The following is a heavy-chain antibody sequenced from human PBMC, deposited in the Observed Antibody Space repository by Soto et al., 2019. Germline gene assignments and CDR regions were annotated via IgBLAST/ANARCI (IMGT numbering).Heavy chain of an antibody. CDR1: GYTFTSYA. J-gene: IGHJ3*02. CDR2: INAGNGNT. V-gene: IGHV1-3*01. Sequence: QVQLVQSGAEVQKPGASVKVSCKASGYTFTSYAIHWVRQAPGPRLEWMGWINAGNGNTQYSKKFQGRVTITRDTTASIAYMEVSSLRSEDTALYYCAREQSGEIRTITDAFDIWGQGTMVTVSS. CDR3: AREQSGEIRTITDAFDI. D-gene: IGHD3-16*01.